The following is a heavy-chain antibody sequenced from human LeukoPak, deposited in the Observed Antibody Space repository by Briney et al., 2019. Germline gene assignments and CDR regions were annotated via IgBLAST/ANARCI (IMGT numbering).Heavy chain of an antibody. CDR1: GFSFSTYW. CDR3: ARDVGGRLDY. V-gene: IGHV3-7*01. CDR2: IKGDESAR. J-gene: IGHJ4*02. Sequence: GGSLRLSCAASGFSFSTYWMAWVRQAPGKGLEWVANIKGDESARHQADSVKGRFTISRDNAQKSVYLQMSSLRREDTAVYYCARDVGGRLDYWGQGTLVTDSS.